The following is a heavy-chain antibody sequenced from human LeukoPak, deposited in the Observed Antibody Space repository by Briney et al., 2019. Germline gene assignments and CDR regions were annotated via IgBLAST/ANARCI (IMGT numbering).Heavy chain of an antibody. CDR1: GFTFSSYW. Sequence: QPGGSLRLSCAVSGFTFSSYWMSWVRQAPGKGLEWVTNIKQDGSEKYYVDSVKGRFTISRDNAKNTLYLQMNSLRAEDTAVYFCANDSPSVTATPHDYWGQGALVTVSS. D-gene: IGHD2-21*02. V-gene: IGHV3-7*03. CDR3: ANDSPSVTATPHDY. J-gene: IGHJ4*02. CDR2: IKQDGSEK.